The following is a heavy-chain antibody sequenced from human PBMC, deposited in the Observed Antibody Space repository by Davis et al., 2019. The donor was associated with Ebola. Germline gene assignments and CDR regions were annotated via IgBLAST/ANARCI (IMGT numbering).Heavy chain of an antibody. Sequence: GGSLRLSCAFSGFSASSYSMSWVRQAPGKGLEWVSYISSTSRTIYYADSVKGRFTISRDNAKNSVYLQLNSLTDEDTAVYYCAREGYTGYVRISGSYYADYWGQGTLVTVSS. V-gene: IGHV3-48*02. CDR3: AREGYTGYVRISGSYYADY. J-gene: IGHJ4*02. D-gene: IGHD5-12*01. CDR1: GFSASSYS. CDR2: ISSTSRTI.